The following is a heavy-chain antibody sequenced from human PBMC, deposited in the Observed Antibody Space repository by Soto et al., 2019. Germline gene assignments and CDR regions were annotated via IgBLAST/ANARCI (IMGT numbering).Heavy chain of an antibody. V-gene: IGHV1-18*01. CDR2: IHTYNGNT. CDR1: GYTFTDYG. D-gene: IGHD6-19*01. CDR3: ARDAQYSSRWHPIDY. J-gene: IGHJ4*02. Sequence: GASVKVSCKASGYTFTDYGISWVRQAPGQGLEWMGWIHTYNGNTNYAQKVQGRVTMTTDSSTSTAYMELRSLRPDDTAVYYCARDAQYSSRWHPIDYWGQGTLVTVSS.